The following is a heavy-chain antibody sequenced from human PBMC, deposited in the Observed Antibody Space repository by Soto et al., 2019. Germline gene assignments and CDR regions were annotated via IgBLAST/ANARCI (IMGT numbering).Heavy chain of an antibody. CDR1: GGSFSGYY. D-gene: IGHD3-3*01. CDR3: ARIYDFAGMDV. V-gene: IGHV4-34*01. Sequence: QVQLQQWGAGLLKPSETLSLTCAVYGGSFSGYYWSCIRQPPGKGLEWIGEINHSGSTNYNPSLKRRVTTSVETSKNQFSLMLSYVTAADAAVYYCARIYDFAGMDVLGQGTTVTVSS. J-gene: IGHJ6*02. CDR2: INHSGST.